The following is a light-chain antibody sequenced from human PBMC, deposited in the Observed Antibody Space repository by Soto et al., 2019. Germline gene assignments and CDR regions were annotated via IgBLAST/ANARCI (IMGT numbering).Light chain of an antibody. CDR2: EGS. V-gene: IGLV2-14*02. CDR3: FSYTANDNWV. Sequence: QSALTQPASVSGSPGQSITISCTGTSSDVGAYNLVSWYQHHPGKAPKLLIFEGSKRPSGVSNRFSGSKSGNTASLTISGLQTDDEADYFCFSYTANDNWVFGGGTKLTVL. J-gene: IGLJ3*02. CDR1: SSDVGAYNL.